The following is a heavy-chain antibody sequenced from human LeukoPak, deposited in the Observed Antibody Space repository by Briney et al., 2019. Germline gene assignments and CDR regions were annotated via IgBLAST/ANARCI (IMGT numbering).Heavy chain of an antibody. CDR3: ARTPLTQPITGHYEY. V-gene: IGHV1-2*02. CDR1: GYTFTDYY. Sequence: ASVKVSCKASGYTFTDYYMHWVRQAPGRGLDWMGWINPNSDGTNYAQKFQGRVTMTWDASISTAYMELSSLRSDDTAVYYCARTPLTQPITGHYEYWGQGTLVTVSS. D-gene: IGHD2-2*01. CDR2: INPNSDGT. J-gene: IGHJ4*02.